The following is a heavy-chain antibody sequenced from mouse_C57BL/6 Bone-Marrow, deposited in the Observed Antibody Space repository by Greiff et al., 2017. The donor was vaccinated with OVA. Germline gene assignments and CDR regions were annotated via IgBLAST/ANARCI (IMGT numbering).Heavy chain of an antibody. J-gene: IGHJ1*03. V-gene: IGHV1-59*01. CDR3: AIPLIYYYGSSYWYFDV. Sequence: QVQLQQPGAELVRPGTSVKLSCKASGYTFTSYWMHWVKQRPGQGLEWIGVIDPSDSYTNYTQKFKGKATLTVDTSSSPAYRQLSSLTSEDSAVYSCAIPLIYYYGSSYWYFDVWGTGTTVTVSS. CDR1: GYTFTSYW. CDR2: IDPSDSYT. D-gene: IGHD1-1*01.